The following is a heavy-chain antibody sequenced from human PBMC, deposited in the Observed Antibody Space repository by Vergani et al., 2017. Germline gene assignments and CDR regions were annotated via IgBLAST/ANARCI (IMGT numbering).Heavy chain of an antibody. V-gene: IGHV3-9*01. CDR3: AKGNYVWGSYRPAHFDY. D-gene: IGHD3-16*02. Sequence: EVQLVESGGGLVQPGRSLRLSCAASGFTFDDYAMHWVRQAPGKGLEWVSGISWNSGSIGYADSVKGRFTISRDNAKNSLYLQMNSLRAEDTALYYCAKGNYVWGSYRPAHFDYWGQGTLVTVSS. CDR1: GFTFDDYA. CDR2: ISWNSGSI. J-gene: IGHJ4*02.